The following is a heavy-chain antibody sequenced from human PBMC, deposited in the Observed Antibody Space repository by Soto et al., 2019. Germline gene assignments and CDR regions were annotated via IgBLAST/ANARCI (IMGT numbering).Heavy chain of an antibody. Sequence: QVQLVQSGDEVKKPGASVKVSCKASGYSFTTYGISWVRQAPGEGLEWMAWISAYNGDTNYAQKLQDRVTMTTDTSTSTAYMELRSLRSDDTAVYYCARDGPSVGWPGLYWGQGTLVTVSS. CDR1: GYSFTTYG. CDR3: ARDGPSVGWPGLY. D-gene: IGHD1-26*01. V-gene: IGHV1-18*01. J-gene: IGHJ4*02. CDR2: ISAYNGDT.